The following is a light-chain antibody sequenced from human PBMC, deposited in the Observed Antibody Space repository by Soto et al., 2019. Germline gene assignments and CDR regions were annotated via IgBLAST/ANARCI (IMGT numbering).Light chain of an antibody. CDR3: QQVKSYPRT. CDR2: AAS. J-gene: IGKJ4*01. Sequence: DIQLTHSPSFLSACLEDRVTITCRASPGISNYLAWYQQRPGKAPRLLIYAASTLQTGVPSRFSGRKVGTQFILTIDSLQPEDFATYYCQQVKSYPRTFGGGTKVDI. V-gene: IGKV1-9*01. CDR1: PGISNY.